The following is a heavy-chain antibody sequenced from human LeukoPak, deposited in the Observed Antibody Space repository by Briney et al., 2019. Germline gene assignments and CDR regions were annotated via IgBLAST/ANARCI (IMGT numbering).Heavy chain of an antibody. D-gene: IGHD2-2*01. CDR2: IYTSGST. Sequence: SETLSLTCTVSGSSISSGSYYWSWIRQPAGKGLEWIGRIYTSGSTNYNPSLKSRVTISVDTSKNQFSLKLSSVTAADTAVYYCARGGERYCSSTSCSLDYWGQGTLVTVSS. J-gene: IGHJ4*02. CDR3: ARGGERYCSSTSCSLDY. V-gene: IGHV4-61*02. CDR1: GSSISSGSYY.